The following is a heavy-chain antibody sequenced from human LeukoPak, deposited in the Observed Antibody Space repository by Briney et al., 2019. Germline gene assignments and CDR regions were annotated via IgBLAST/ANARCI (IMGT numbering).Heavy chain of an antibody. CDR2: FDPEDGET. V-gene: IGHV1-24*01. CDR1: GYTLTELS. J-gene: IGHJ4*02. Sequence: GASVKVSCKVSGYTLTELSMHWVRQAPGKGLEWMGGFDPEDGETIYAQKFQGRVTMTEDTSTDTAYMELSSLRSEDTAVYCCATESGLRGLPGFDYWGQGTLVTVSP. CDR3: ATESGLRGLPGFDY. D-gene: IGHD5/OR15-5a*01.